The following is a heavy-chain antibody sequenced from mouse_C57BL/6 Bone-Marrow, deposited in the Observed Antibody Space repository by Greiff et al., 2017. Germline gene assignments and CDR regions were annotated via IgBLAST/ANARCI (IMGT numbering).Heavy chain of an antibody. CDR2: INPGSGGT. CDR3: AREREYYGLDY. CDR1: GYAFTNYL. D-gene: IGHD1-1*01. Sequence: VQLQQSGAELVRPGTSVKVSCKASGYAFTNYLIEWVKQRPGQGLEWIGVINPGSGGTNYNEKFKGKATLTADKSSSTAYMELRSLTSEDSAVYFCAREREYYGLDYWGQGTTLTVSS. J-gene: IGHJ2*01. V-gene: IGHV1-54*01.